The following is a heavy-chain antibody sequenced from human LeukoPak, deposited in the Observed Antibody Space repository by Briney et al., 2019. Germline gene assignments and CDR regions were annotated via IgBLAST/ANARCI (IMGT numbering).Heavy chain of an antibody. J-gene: IGHJ4*02. CDR2: IGWDSGGI. D-gene: IGHD6-19*01. CDR3: AKGDGWFYYFDF. Sequence: GGSLRLSCTASGFTFDEYAMHWVRQAPGKGLEWVSGIGWDSGGIGYADSVKGRFTISRGNAKKSLFLQMNSLRAEDTAFYYCAKGDGWFYYFDFWGQGSLVTVSS. V-gene: IGHV3-9*01. CDR1: GFTFDEYA.